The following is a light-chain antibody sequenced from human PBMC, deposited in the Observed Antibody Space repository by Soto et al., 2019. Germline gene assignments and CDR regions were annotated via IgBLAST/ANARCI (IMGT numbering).Light chain of an antibody. Sequence: DIQMTQSPSSLSASVGDRVTITCRASQSISSYLNWYQQKPGKAPKLLIYAASSLQSGVPSRFSGSGSGTDFTLTISSLQPEDFAVYYCLQFDISPLYTFGQGTKVDIK. V-gene: IGKV1-39*01. CDR2: AAS. J-gene: IGKJ2*01. CDR1: QSISSY. CDR3: LQFDISPLYT.